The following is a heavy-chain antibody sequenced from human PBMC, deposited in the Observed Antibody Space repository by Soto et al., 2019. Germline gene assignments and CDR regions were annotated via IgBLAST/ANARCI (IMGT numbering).Heavy chain of an antibody. J-gene: IGHJ6*02. Sequence: LRLSCTPSGFTFGDYAMSWSRQAPGKGLEWVGVIRSKAYGGTTDYAASVKGRFTISRDDSKSIAYLQMNSLKSEDTGVYYCTKYTYTSRYAYYGMDVWGHGTTVTVSS. D-gene: IGHD6-13*01. CDR3: TKYTYTSRYAYYGMDV. V-gene: IGHV3-49*03. CDR2: IRSKAYGGTT. CDR1: GFTFGDYA.